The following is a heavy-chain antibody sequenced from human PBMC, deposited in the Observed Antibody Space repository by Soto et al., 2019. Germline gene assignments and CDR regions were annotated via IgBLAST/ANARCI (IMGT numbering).Heavy chain of an antibody. J-gene: IGHJ4*02. D-gene: IGHD4-4*01. Sequence: PSETLSLTCAVYGGSFSGYYWSWIRPPPGTGLGWIGEIYPSGSTNYNPTLKSRVTISVDTSKNQCSLKLSSVTAADTAVYYCARGRGKRWLQLKDFDYGCQGTLVTVSS. CDR1: GGSFSGYY. CDR2: IYPSGST. V-gene: IGHV4-34*01. CDR3: ARGRGKRWLQLKDFDY.